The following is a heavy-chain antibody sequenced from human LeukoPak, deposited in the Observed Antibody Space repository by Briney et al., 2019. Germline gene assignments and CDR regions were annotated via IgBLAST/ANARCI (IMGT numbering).Heavy chain of an antibody. CDR1: GGTFSNYA. D-gene: IGHD1-26*01. CDR3: ARVWWELLAFDY. J-gene: IGHJ4*02. V-gene: IGHV1-69*13. Sequence: ASVKVSCKASGGTFSNYAISWVRQAPGQGLEWMGGIIPIFGTTNYAQKFQGRVTITADESTSTAYMELSSLRSEDTAVYYCARVWWELLAFDYWGQGTLVTVSS. CDR2: IIPIFGTT.